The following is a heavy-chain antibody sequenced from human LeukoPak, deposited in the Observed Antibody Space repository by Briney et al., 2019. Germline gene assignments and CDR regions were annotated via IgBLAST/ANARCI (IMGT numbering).Heavy chain of an antibody. D-gene: IGHD5-18*01. V-gene: IGHV3-30*18. CDR2: ISYDGSNK. CDR1: GFTFSSYS. CDR3: AKGRFLRIQLWFSPFFDY. Sequence: GGSLRLSCAASGFTFSSYSMNWVRQAPGKGLEWVAVISYDGSNKYYADSVKGRFTISRDNSKNTLYLQMNSLRAEDTAVYYCAKGRFLRIQLWFSPFFDYWGQGTLVTVSS. J-gene: IGHJ4*02.